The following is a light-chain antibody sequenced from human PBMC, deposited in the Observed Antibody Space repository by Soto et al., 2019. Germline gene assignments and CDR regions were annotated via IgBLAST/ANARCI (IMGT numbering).Light chain of an antibody. CDR2: DAS. CDR1: QDIRHY. Sequence: DIQMTQSPPSVSASVGDRVTITCQASQDIRHYLNWYQQKPGEAPKLLIYDASTLQTGVPSRFTGSGSGTIFTFTISRLQPEDVATYYCQQYDIIPVFGPGTKVELK. J-gene: IGKJ3*01. CDR3: QQYDIIPV. V-gene: IGKV1-33*01.